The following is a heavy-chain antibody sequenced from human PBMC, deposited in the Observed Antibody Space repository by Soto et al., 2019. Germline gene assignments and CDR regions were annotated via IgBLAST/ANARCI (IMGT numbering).Heavy chain of an antibody. V-gene: IGHV3-30-3*01. CDR1: GFTFSSYA. CDR3: ARSEGGDSSSWYSPHYYYYYGMDV. Sequence: HVQLVESGGGVVQPGRSLRLSCAASGFTFSSYAMHWVRQAPGKGLEWVAVISYDGSNKYYADSVKGRFTISRDNSKNTLYLQMNSLRAEDTAVYYCARSEGGDSSSWYSPHYYYYYGMDVWGQGTTVTVSS. D-gene: IGHD6-13*01. J-gene: IGHJ6*02. CDR2: ISYDGSNK.